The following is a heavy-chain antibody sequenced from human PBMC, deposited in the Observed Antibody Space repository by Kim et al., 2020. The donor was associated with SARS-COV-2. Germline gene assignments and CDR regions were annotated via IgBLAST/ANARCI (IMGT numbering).Heavy chain of an antibody. J-gene: IGHJ4*02. Sequence: GGSLRLSCAASGFTFSSYGMHWVRQAPGKGLEWVAIIWYDGSTKYYADSVKGRFTISRDNSKNTLYLQMNSLRAEDTALYFCATAGVYSYGYVDYWGQGT. V-gene: IGHV3-33*01. CDR3: ATAGVYSYGYVDY. CDR1: GFTFSSYG. CDR2: IWYDGSTK. D-gene: IGHD5-18*01.